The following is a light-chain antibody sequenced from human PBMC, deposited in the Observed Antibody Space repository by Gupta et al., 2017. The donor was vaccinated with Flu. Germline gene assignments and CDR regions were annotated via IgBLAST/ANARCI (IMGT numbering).Light chain of an antibody. V-gene: IGKV3-11*01. Sequence: EIVLTQSPATLSLSPGERATLSCRASQSVRTYLAWYRQKHGQAPRLLIYDASNRSTGIPARFSGSGSGTDFTLTISSLEPEDFAVYYCQQRTNWLFTFGPGTKVDI. J-gene: IGKJ3*01. CDR2: DAS. CDR3: QQRTNWLFT. CDR1: QSVRTY.